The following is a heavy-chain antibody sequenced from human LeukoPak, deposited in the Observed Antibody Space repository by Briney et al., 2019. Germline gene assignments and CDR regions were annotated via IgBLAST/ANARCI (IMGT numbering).Heavy chain of an antibody. D-gene: IGHD3-3*01. V-gene: IGHV1-2*02. CDR3: ARTTYYDFWAGDPYFDY. CDR2: NHANSGGT. CDR1: GYTFTGYY. J-gene: IGHJ4*02. Sequence: GSSVKVSCKASGYTFTGYYMHWVRQAPGQGLDGMGWNHANSGGTNYAQKLQGRVTMTRDTSISTAYMELSRLRSDDTGVYYCARTTYYDFWAGDPYFDYWGQGALVTVSS.